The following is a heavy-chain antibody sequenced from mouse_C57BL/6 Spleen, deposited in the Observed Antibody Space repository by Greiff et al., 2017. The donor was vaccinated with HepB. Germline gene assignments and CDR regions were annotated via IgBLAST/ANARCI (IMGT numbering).Heavy chain of an antibody. J-gene: IGHJ2*01. CDR2: ISSGGDYI. CDR1: GFTFSSYA. V-gene: IGHV5-9-1*02. Sequence: EVNVVESGEGLVKPGGSLKLSCAASGFTFSSYAMSWVRQTPEKRLEWVAYISSGGDYIYYADTVKGRFTISRDNARNTLYLQMSSLKSEDTAMYYCTRDRGGWSFDYWGQGTTLTVSS. CDR3: TRDRGGWSFDY. D-gene: IGHD2-3*01.